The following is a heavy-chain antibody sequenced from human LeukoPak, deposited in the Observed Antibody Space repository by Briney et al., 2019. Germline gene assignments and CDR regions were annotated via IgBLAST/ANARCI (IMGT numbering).Heavy chain of an antibody. Sequence: PGGSRTLSCAASDPTVSINYMSCVRQAPGKVLEWVAVIYTGGSTYYADSVKGRFTIYRDNYKHTLYLQMNSLRAEDTAVYYCARGIDYSSGWYQYYFDYWGKGTLVPVYS. J-gene: IGHJ4*02. CDR1: DPTVSINY. V-gene: IGHV3-53*01. D-gene: IGHD6-19*01. CDR3: ARGIDYSSGWYQYYFDY. CDR2: IYTGGST.